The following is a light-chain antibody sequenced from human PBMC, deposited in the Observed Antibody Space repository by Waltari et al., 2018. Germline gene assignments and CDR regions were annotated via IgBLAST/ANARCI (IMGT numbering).Light chain of an antibody. V-gene: IGKV1-5*03. CDR3: QQYNSVPLT. CDR2: KAS. Sequence: MGMTQSPSTLSASVGDRVTITCRASQSISSWLTWYQQKPGKAPKLLIYKASGLESGVPSRFSGSGSGTEFTLTISSLQPDDFATYYCQQYNSVPLTFGGGTEVEIK. J-gene: IGKJ4*01. CDR1: QSISSW.